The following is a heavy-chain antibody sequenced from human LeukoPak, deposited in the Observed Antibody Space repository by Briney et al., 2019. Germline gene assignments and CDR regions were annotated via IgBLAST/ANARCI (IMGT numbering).Heavy chain of an antibody. Sequence: PGGSLRLSCAASGFTFSNYWMHWVRQAPGKGLVWVSRIHSDGSSTRYADSVKGRFTISRDNAKNTLYLQMNSLRAEDTAVYYCARVGASMLGDAFDIWGQGTMVTVSS. V-gene: IGHV3-74*01. CDR2: IHSDGSST. J-gene: IGHJ3*02. D-gene: IGHD3-10*01. CDR1: GFTFSNYW. CDR3: ARVGASMLGDAFDI.